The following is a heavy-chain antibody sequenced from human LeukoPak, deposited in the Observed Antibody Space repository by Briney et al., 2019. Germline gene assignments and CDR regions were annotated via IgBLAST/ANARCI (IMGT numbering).Heavy chain of an antibody. J-gene: IGHJ4*02. CDR3: VRVVALGAAGYYFDY. CDR2: IYYSGST. Sequence: SETLSLTCTVSGGSISSYYWSWIRQPPGKGLEWIGYIYYSGSTNYNPSLKSRVTISVDTSKNQFSLKLTSVTAADTAVYYCVRVVALGAAGYYFDYWGRGSLVTVSS. CDR1: GGSISSYY. V-gene: IGHV4-59*01. D-gene: IGHD6-13*01.